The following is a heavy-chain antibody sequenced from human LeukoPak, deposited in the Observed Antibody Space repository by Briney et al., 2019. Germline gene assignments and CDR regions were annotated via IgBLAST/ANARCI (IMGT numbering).Heavy chain of an antibody. CDR1: GGSISSGGYY. CDR2: IYYSGST. V-gene: IGHV4-31*03. J-gene: IGHJ4*02. CDR3: ARGGYSYKEYYFDY. D-gene: IGHD5-18*01. Sequence: SQTLSLTCTVSGGSISSGGYYWSWIRQHPGKGLEWIGYIYYSGSTYYNPSLKSRVTILVDTSKNQFSLKLSSVTAADTAVYYCARGGYSYKEYYFDYWGQGTLVTVSS.